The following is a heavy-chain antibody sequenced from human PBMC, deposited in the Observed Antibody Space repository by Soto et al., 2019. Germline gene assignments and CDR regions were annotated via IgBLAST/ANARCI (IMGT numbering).Heavy chain of an antibody. CDR2: ITRSGSTI. CDR1: GFNFNKYA. Sequence: DVQLLESGGGLVQPGGSLRLSCAASGFNFNKYAMIWVRQAPGKGQEWVSGITRSGSTIEYIESVKGRFTISRDNSKNTVYLQRNSLRAEDTAMYYCAKDAVSGDGLWLVSDWGQGTPVTVS. CDR3: AKDAVSGDGLWLVSD. V-gene: IGHV3-23*01. D-gene: IGHD2-21*02. J-gene: IGHJ4*02.